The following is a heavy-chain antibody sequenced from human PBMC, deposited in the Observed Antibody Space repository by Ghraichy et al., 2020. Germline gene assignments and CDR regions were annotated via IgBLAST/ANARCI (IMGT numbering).Heavy chain of an antibody. D-gene: IGHD4-17*01. Sequence: SETLSLTCNVSGASISNFYWSWIRQSPGKGLEWIGFINTSGSNKFNPSLKSRATISADTSKSTISLRLRSVTAADTAVYYCARPTAKGAGACYDVFDVWGQGTMVTVSS. CDR2: INTSGSN. CDR1: GASISNFY. J-gene: IGHJ3*01. V-gene: IGHV4-4*09. CDR3: ARPTAKGAGACYDVFDV.